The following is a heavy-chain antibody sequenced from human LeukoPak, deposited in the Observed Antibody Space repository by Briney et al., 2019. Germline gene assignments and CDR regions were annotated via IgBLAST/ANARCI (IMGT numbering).Heavy chain of an antibody. J-gene: IGHJ4*02. CDR1: GFTFSNYA. V-gene: IGHV3-30-3*01. CDR2: VGHDGSTQ. Sequence: GGSLRLSCAASGFTFSNYAMHWVRQAPGKGLEWVAVVGHDGSTQLYADSVKGRFTISRDGSKNTLYLQMNSLRPEDTAVYYCARDPIRGGPDYSDYWGQGTLVTVSS. CDR3: ARDPIRGGPDYSDY. D-gene: IGHD2-2*02.